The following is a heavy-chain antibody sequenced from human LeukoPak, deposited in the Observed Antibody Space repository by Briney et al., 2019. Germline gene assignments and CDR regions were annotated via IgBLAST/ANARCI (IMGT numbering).Heavy chain of an antibody. CDR2: ISANNGDT. Sequence: ASVKVSCKASGYTFTSYGISWVRQAPGQGLEWMGWISANNGDTDYPPKLQDRVTMTSDTSTCAVYMELSSLRSEDTAVYYCARNSGSGLDYWGQGTLVTVSS. CDR1: GYTFTSYG. V-gene: IGHV1-18*01. CDR3: ARNSGSGLDY. J-gene: IGHJ4*02. D-gene: IGHD1-26*01.